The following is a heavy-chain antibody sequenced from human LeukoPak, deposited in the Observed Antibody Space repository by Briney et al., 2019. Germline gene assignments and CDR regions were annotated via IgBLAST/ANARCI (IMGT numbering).Heavy chain of an antibody. J-gene: IGHJ4*02. Sequence: GGSLRLSCAASGFTFSSYWMSWVRQAPGKGLEWVANIKQDGSEKYYVDSVKGRFTISRDNAKNSLHLQMNGLRAEDTAVYYCARLTTGDYYFDYWGQGTLVTVSS. D-gene: IGHD7-27*01. V-gene: IGHV3-7*01. CDR3: ARLTTGDYYFDY. CDR1: GFTFSSYW. CDR2: IKQDGSEK.